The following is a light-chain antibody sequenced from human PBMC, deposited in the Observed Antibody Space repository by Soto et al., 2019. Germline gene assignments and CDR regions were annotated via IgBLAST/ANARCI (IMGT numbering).Light chain of an antibody. CDR3: QQYYSTPLT. Sequence: DIVMTQSPDSLAVSLGERATINCKSSQSVLYSSNNKNYLAWYQQKPGQPPKLLIYWASTRESGVPDRFSGSGSGTDFTLTISSLQAEDVAVYYCQQYYSTPLTFGGGTKGDI. CDR2: WAS. V-gene: IGKV4-1*01. CDR1: QSVLYSSNNKNY. J-gene: IGKJ4*01.